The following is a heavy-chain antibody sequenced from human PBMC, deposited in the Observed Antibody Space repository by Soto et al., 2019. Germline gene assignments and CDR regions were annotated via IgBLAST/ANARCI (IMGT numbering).Heavy chain of an antibody. CDR3: ARPLIGNTVDL. J-gene: IGHJ3*01. D-gene: IGHD1-7*01. CDR1: GYTFINYF. CDR2: VDPSRGSA. Sequence: QAQLLQSGAEVKKPGASVKVSCKASGYTFINYFIHWVRQAPGQRLEWIGIVDPSRGSADYGQKVQRRVTMTTDVSTRTVFMHLSRLRSKDTAVYYCARPLIGNTVDLWGQGTTVIVSS. V-gene: IGHV1-46*01.